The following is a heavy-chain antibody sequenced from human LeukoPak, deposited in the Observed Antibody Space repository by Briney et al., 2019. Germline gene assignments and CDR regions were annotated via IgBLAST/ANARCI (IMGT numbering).Heavy chain of an antibody. J-gene: IGHJ2*01. V-gene: IGHV4-34*01. CDR1: GGSFSGYY. CDR2: INHSGST. Sequence: SETLSLTCAVYGGSFSGYYWSWIRQPPGKGLEWIGEINHSGSTNYNPSLKSRVTISVDTSKNQFSLKLSSVTAADTAVYYWAREARDCSGGSCYSSMRSSPQFDLWGRGTLVTVSS. CDR3: AREARDCSGGSCYSSMRSSPQFDL. D-gene: IGHD2-15*01.